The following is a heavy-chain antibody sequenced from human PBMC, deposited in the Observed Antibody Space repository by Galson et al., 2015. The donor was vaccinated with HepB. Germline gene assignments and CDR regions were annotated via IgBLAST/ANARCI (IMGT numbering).Heavy chain of an antibody. CDR2: IYPGDSDT. CDR1: GYSFTSYW. J-gene: IGHJ3*02. V-gene: IGHV5-51*01. CDR3: ARHILDTAMVRDDAFDI. D-gene: IGHD5-18*01. Sequence: QSGAEVKKPGESLKISCKGSGYSFTSYWIGWVRQMPGKGLEWMGIIYPGDSDTRYSPSFQGQVTISADKSISTAYLRWSSLKASDTAMYYCARHILDTAMVRDDAFDIWGQGTMVTVSS.